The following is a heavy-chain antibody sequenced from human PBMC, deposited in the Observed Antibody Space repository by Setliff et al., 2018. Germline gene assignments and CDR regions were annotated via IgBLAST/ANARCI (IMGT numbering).Heavy chain of an antibody. J-gene: IGHJ3*02. Sequence: ASVKVSCKASGYSFSDYGISWVRQAPGQGLEWMGWISAYNGNTKYAQKLQGRVTMATDISTSTAYMELRSLRSDDTAVCYCARGGYSYGYDHGFDIWGQGTMVTVSS. CDR3: ARGGYSYGYDHGFDI. D-gene: IGHD5-18*01. CDR2: ISAYNGNT. CDR1: GYSFSDYG. V-gene: IGHV1-18*01.